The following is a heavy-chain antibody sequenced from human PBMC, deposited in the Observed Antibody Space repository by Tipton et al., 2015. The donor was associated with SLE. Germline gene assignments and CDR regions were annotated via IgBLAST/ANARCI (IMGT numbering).Heavy chain of an antibody. CDR2: IYRSGTA. Sequence: LRLSCSVSSYSIYNGFYWGWIRQSPGKGLEWIGSIYRSGTAYHNPSLKSRVTMSVDTSKNQFSLKLTSVTAADTAVYYCARDPYDSWSDYQATFDYWGQGTLVTVSP. CDR3: ARDPYDSWSDYQATFDY. CDR1: SYSIYNGFY. D-gene: IGHD3-3*01. V-gene: IGHV4-38-2*02. J-gene: IGHJ4*02.